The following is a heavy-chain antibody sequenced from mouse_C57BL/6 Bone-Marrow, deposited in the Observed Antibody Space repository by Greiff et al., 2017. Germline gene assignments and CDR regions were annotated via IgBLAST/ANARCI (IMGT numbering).Heavy chain of an antibody. CDR3: ARDRGGYFDD. J-gene: IGHJ1*03. V-gene: IGHV5-4*01. CDR1: GFTFSSYS. D-gene: IGHD3-1*01. CDR2: ICDGGSYT. Sequence: VKLMESGGGFVKPGGSLKISCAASGFTFSSYSLSWVRQTPDKRLEWVATICDGGSYTYYPNNVKGRFTISRDNAKNNPYLQRSHLKSEDTAMYYCARDRGGYFDDWGTGTTVTVSS.